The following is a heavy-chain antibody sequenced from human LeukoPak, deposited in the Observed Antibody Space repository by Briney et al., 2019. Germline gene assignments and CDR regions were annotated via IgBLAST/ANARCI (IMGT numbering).Heavy chain of an antibody. CDR3: ARQGVAAAGKDYYYCYGMDV. CDR1: GGSISSSSYY. V-gene: IGHV4-39*01. J-gene: IGHJ6*02. Sequence: SETLSLTCTVSGGSISSSSYYWGWIRQPPGKGLEWIGSIYYSGSTYYNPSLKSRVTISVDTSKNQFSLRLSSVTAADTAVYYCARQGVAAAGKDYYYCYGMDVWGQGTTVTVSS. D-gene: IGHD6-13*01. CDR2: IYYSGST.